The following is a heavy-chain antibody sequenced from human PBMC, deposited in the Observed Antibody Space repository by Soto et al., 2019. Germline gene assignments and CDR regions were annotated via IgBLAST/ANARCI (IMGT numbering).Heavy chain of an antibody. D-gene: IGHD3-10*01. Sequence: SETLSLTCTVSGVSISSGGYYWSWIRQHPGKGLEWIGYIYYSGSTYYNPSLKSRVTISVDTSKNQFSLKLSSVTAADTAVYYCVLCRGSGFNWFDPWGQGTLVTVSS. CDR2: IYYSGST. V-gene: IGHV4-31*03. J-gene: IGHJ5*02. CDR3: VLCRGSGFNWFDP. CDR1: GVSISSGGYY.